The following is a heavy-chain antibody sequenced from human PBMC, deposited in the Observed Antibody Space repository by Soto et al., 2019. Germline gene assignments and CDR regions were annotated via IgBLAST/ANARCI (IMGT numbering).Heavy chain of an antibody. CDR1: GYTFTTSG. Sequence: QVQLVQSGPEVRKPGASVKVSCEASGYTFTTSGISWVRQVPGQGLEWMGWISTYNGDTNSAQNFQGRVIMTADTSTGTAYLELMSLKSDGTAVYYCARQGSWPYYYYGLDVWGQGTTVTVSS. CDR3: ARQGSWPYYYYGLDV. J-gene: IGHJ6*02. CDR2: ISTYNGDT. V-gene: IGHV1-18*01. D-gene: IGHD1-26*01.